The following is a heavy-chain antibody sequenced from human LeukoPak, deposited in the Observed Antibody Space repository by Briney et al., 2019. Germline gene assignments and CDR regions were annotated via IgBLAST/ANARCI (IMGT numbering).Heavy chain of an antibody. J-gene: IGHJ6*02. CDR3: TRSMDV. CDR2: IRQDGSEK. CDR1: GFIFSSYW. Sequence: GGSLRLSCTASGFIFSSYWMHWVRQAPGKGLEWVANIRQDGSEKYYVDSVKGRFTISRDNTKNSLYLQMDSLRAEDTAVYYCTRSMDVWGQGTTVTVSS. V-gene: IGHV3-7*03.